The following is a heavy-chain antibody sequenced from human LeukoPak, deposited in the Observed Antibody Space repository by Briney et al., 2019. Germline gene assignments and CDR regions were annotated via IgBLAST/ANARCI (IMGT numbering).Heavy chain of an antibody. D-gene: IGHD3-22*01. J-gene: IGHJ4*02. Sequence: PGGSLRLSCAASGFTFSSYWMHWVRQAPGKGLVWVSRINSDGSSTSYADSVKGRFTISRDNAKNTLYLQMNSLRAEDTAVYYCARDPHVLHYYDSSGYPDYWGQGTLVTVSS. V-gene: IGHV3-74*01. CDR2: INSDGSST. CDR3: ARDPHVLHYYDSSGYPDY. CDR1: GFTFSSYW.